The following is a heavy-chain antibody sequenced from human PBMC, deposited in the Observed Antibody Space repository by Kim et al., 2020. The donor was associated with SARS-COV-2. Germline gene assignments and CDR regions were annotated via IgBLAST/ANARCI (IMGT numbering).Heavy chain of an antibody. CDR2: ISSSGSTI. CDR1: GFTFSSYE. Sequence: GGSLRLSCAASGFTFSSYEMNWVRQAPGKGLEWVSYISSSGSTIYYAYSVKGRFTISRDNAKNSLYLQMNSMRAEDTAVYYCARASGYSYGYYYNGMDVWGQGTTVTVSS. V-gene: IGHV3-48*03. J-gene: IGHJ6*02. CDR3: ARASGYSYGYYYNGMDV. D-gene: IGHD5-18*01.